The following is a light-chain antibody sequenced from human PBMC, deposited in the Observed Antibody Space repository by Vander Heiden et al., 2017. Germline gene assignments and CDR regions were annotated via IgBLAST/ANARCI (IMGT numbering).Light chain of an antibody. CDR3: QQDSSSLT. CDR2: GAS. V-gene: IGKV3-20*01. CDR1: QSVSSS. Sequence: EIVLTQSPGTLSLSPGERATRSCRASQSVSSSLEWYQQKPGQAPRLLIYGASKSAIGIPDRFSGSGSGTGFTLTSSRREHEDLAVYYWQQDSSSLTFGGGTKVEIK. J-gene: IGKJ4*01.